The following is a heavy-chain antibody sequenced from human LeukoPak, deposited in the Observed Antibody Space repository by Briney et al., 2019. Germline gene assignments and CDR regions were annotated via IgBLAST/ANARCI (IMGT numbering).Heavy chain of an antibody. CDR2: ISSGGSTI. CDR3: ARGGLLWFGELSPYFDY. CDR1: GFTFSDYY. D-gene: IGHD3-10*01. J-gene: IGHJ4*02. Sequence: KPGGSLRLSCAVSGFTFSDYYMSWIRQAPGKGLEWVSYISSGGSTISHADSVKGRFTISRDNAENSLYLQMNSLRAEDTAVYYCARGGLLWFGELSPYFDYWGQGTLVTVSS. V-gene: IGHV3-11*01.